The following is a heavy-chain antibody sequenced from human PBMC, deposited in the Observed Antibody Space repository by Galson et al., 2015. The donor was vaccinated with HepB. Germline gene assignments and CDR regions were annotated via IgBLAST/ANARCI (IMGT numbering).Heavy chain of an antibody. CDR2: ISISGGNT. D-gene: IGHD1-7*01. J-gene: IGHJ4*02. Sequence: SLRLSCAASGFTFSTYAVSWVRQAAGKGLEWVSAISISGGNTYYADSVRGRFTISRDNSKNTVYLQMNSQRAEDTAVYYCATWNFVDHWGQGTLVTVSS. CDR3: ATWNFVDH. V-gene: IGHV3-23*01. CDR1: GFTFSTYA.